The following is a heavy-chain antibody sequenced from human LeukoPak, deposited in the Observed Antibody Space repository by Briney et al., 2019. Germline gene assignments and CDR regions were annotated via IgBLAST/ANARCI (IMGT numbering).Heavy chain of an antibody. V-gene: IGHV3-66*01. J-gene: IGHJ4*02. D-gene: IGHD1-26*01. CDR1: GFTVSSNY. CDR3: ARDRGSSLDY. Sequence: GGSLRLSCAASGFTVSSNYMSWVRQAPGKGLEWVSVIYSGGSTYYADSVKGRFTISRENSKNTLYLQMNSMTAEDTAVYYCARDRGSSLDYWGQGALGTVSS. CDR2: IYSGGST.